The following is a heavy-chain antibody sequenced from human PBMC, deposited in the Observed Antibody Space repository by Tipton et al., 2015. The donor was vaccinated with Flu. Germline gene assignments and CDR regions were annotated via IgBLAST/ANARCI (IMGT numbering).Heavy chain of an antibody. J-gene: IGHJ4*02. Sequence: SGFTFGIYGMHWVRQAPGKGLEWVATIWYDGSNKHYRDSVKGRFTISRDNFKNTLYLQMTTLRVEDTAVYYCARSKTPLNDSGDPGDYWGQGTLVTVSS. CDR3: ARSKTPLNDSGDPGDY. V-gene: IGHV3-33*01. D-gene: IGHD4-17*01. CDR2: IWYDGSNK. CDR1: GFTFGIYG.